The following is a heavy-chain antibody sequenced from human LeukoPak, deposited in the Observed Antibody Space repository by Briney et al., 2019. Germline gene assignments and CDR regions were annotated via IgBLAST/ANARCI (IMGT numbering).Heavy chain of an antibody. Sequence: PSETLSLTCTVSGGSISSYYWSWIRQPPGKGLEWIGYIYYTGSPNYNPSLKNRVTISVDTSRNQSSLKMSSVTAADTAVYYCARGAGWYQFWGQGTLVTVSS. D-gene: IGHD6-19*01. CDR3: ARGAGWYQF. V-gene: IGHV4-59*01. J-gene: IGHJ4*02. CDR1: GGSISSYY. CDR2: IYYTGSP.